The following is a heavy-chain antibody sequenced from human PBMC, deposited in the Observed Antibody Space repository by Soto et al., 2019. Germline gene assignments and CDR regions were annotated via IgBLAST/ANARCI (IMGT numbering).Heavy chain of an antibody. CDR1: GFTFSSYA. V-gene: IGHV3-23*01. J-gene: IGHJ4*02. Sequence: GGSLRLSCAASGFTFSSYAMTWVRQAPGKGLEWVSAISGRGASTYFADSVKGRFTISRDNSKNTLSLQMNSLRVDETGIYYCAKAGRGHSYAYYFDYWGQGTLVTVSS. CDR2: ISGRGAST. D-gene: IGHD3-16*01. CDR3: AKAGRGHSYAYYFDY.